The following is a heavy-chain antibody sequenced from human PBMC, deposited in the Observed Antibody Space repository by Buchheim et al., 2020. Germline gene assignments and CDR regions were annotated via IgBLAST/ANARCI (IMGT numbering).Heavy chain of an antibody. Sequence: QVQLVQSGAEVKKPGASVKVSCKASGYTFTGYYMHWVRQAPGQGLEWMGWINPNSGGTSYAQKFQGWVTMTRDTSISTAYMELSRLRSDDTAVYYCARDRRGYSYGYYYYYGMDVWGQGTT. CDR2: INPNSGGT. J-gene: IGHJ6*02. D-gene: IGHD5-18*01. CDR3: ARDRRGYSYGYYYYYGMDV. V-gene: IGHV1-2*04. CDR1: GYTFTGYY.